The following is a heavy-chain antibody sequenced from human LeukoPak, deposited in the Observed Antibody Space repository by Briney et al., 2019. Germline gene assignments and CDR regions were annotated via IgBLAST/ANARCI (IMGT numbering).Heavy chain of an antibody. CDR1: GCTFTCCS. D-gene: IGHD5-12*01. Sequence: ASVKVSCKASGCTFTCCSLHWLQQAPGQGLERMRWITLYNGNTKHAKKFQGRVTITRDMSLRTVYIELSSLRSEDSAVYYWAREGRGYSGYDYGCYYYGMDVWGQGTTATVSS. CDR3: AREGRGYSGYDYGCYYYGMDV. V-gene: IGHV1-68*01. CDR2: ITLYNGNT. J-gene: IGHJ6*02.